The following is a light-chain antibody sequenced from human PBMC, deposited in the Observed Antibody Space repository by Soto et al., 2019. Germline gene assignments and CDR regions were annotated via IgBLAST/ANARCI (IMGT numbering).Light chain of an antibody. CDR3: LQLYNFSWT. CDR1: QGIGND. J-gene: IGKJ1*01. V-gene: IGKV1-6*01. CDR2: AAS. Sequence: AIQLTQSPSSLSASVGDRVTISCRASQGIGNDLAWYQQKPGKAPRLLIFAASNLQSGVPSRFSCSRSGTDFTLTISRLQPEDFASYYCLQLYNFSWTFGQGTKVEIK.